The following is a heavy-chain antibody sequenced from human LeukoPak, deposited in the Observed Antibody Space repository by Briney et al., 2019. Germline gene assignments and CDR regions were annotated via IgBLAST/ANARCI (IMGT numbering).Heavy chain of an antibody. CDR2: INPNGGGT. Sequence: ASVKVSCKASGYTFTGYYMHWVRQAPGQGLEWMGWINPNGGGTNYAQKFQGRVTMTRDTSISTAYMELSRLRSDDTAVYHCARFLIAAAGRRVDYWGQGTLVTVSS. V-gene: IGHV1-2*02. CDR1: GYTFTGYY. D-gene: IGHD6-13*01. CDR3: ARFLIAAAGRRVDY. J-gene: IGHJ4*02.